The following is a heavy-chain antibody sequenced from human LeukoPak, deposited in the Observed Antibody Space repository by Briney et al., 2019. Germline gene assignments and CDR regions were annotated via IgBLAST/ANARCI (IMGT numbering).Heavy chain of an antibody. CDR1: GFTFSNYW. V-gene: IGHV3-7*01. Sequence: GGSLRLSCEGSGFTFSNYWMGWVRQAPGKGLQWVANIKTDGSEKYYVDSVKGRFTISRDNAKNSLYLQMNSLRAEDTAVYYCARAAAADHFDYWGQGTLVTVSS. D-gene: IGHD6-13*01. J-gene: IGHJ4*02. CDR3: ARAAAADHFDY. CDR2: IKTDGSEK.